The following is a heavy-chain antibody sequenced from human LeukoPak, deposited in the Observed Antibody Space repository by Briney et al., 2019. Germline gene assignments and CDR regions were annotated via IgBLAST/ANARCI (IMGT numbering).Heavy chain of an antibody. D-gene: IGHD5-18*01. CDR3: ARDGIQLWFTAFDY. J-gene: IGHJ4*02. Sequence: SVKVSCKASGGTFSSYAISWVRQAPGQGLEWMGRNIPILGIANYAQKLQGRVTMTTDTSTSTAYMELRSLRSDDTAVYYCARDGIQLWFTAFDYWGQGTLVTVSS. CDR2: NIPILGIA. V-gene: IGHV1-69*04. CDR1: GGTFSSYA.